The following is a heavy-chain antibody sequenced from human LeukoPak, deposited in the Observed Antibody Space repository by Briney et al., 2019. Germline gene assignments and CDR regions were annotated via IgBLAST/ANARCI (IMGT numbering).Heavy chain of an antibody. CDR2: IIHSGST. J-gene: IGHJ4*02. CDR3: ARLGYHGSGSYYPFDY. CDR1: GYSISSGYY. V-gene: IGHV4-38-2*02. Sequence: SETLSLTCTVSGYSISSGYYWGWIRQPPGKGLEWIGEIIHSGSTKYSQSLKSRVIISVDTSKNQFSLKLSSVTAADAAVYYCARLGYHGSGSYYPFDYWGQGTLVTVSS. D-gene: IGHD3-10*01.